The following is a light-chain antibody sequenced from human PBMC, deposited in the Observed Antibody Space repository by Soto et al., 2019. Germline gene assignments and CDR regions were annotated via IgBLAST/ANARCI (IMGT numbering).Light chain of an antibody. V-gene: IGKV4-1*01. J-gene: IGKJ1*01. CDR3: QQYYSTSWT. CDR2: WAS. Sequence: DIVMTQSLDSLAVSLGERATINCKSSQSVLYSSDNKNYLAWYQQKPGQPPRLLIYWASTRESGVPDRFSGGGSGTDFTLTISSLQAEDVAVYHCQQYYSTSWTFGQGTKVEIK. CDR1: QSVLYSSDNKNY.